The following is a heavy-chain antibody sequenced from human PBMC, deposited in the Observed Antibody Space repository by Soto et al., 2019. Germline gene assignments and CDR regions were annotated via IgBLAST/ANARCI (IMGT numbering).Heavy chain of an antibody. V-gene: IGHV5-51*01. J-gene: IGHJ2*01. CDR3: ARQHDSNGYYYWYFDL. D-gene: IGHD3-22*01. CDR1: GYSLTNYW. CDR2: TYPGDSDT. Sequence: PEECLKISCKRSGYSLTNYWIGWVRQMPGKGLEWMGITYPGDSDTRYSPSFQGQVTISADKSISTAYLQWSSLKASDTAMYYCARQHDSNGYYYWYFDLWGRGTLVTVSS.